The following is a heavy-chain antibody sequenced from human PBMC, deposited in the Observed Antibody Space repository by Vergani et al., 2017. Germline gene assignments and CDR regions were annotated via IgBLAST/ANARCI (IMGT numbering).Heavy chain of an antibody. V-gene: IGHV4-30-4*08. CDR2: IYYSGST. Sequence: QVQLQESGPGLVKPSQTLSLTCTVSGGSISSGGYYWSWIRQPPGKGLEWIGYIYYSGSTYYNPSLKSRVTISVDTSKNQFSLKLSSVTAADTAVYYCARGRGIAAAGTWNWFDPWGQGTLVTVSS. CDR3: ARGRGIAAAGTWNWFDP. J-gene: IGHJ5*02. D-gene: IGHD6-13*01. CDR1: GGSISSGGYY.